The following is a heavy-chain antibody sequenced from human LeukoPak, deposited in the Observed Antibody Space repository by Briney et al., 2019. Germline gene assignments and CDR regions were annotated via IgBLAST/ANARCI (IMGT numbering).Heavy chain of an antibody. CDR2: IYHSGST. Sequence: PSETLSLTCAVSGGSISSGGYSWSWIRQPPGKGLEWIGYIYHSGSTYYNPSLKSRVTISVDRSKNQFSLKLSSVTAADTAVYYCARVRYFDWGFDPWGQGTLVTVSS. CDR3: ARVRYFDWGFDP. J-gene: IGHJ5*02. V-gene: IGHV4-30-2*01. D-gene: IGHD3-9*01. CDR1: GGSISSGGYS.